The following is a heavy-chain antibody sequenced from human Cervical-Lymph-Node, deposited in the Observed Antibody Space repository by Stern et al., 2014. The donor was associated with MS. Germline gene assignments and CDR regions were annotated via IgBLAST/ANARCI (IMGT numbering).Heavy chain of an antibody. Sequence: VQLLESGPGLVKPSETLSLTCTVSGGSITNYYLRWIRQPPGKGLEWIVYIYDSGSTNFNPSLKSRVTISVHTTKNQFSQKLSSVTAADTGVYYCARDKGMFDLWGQGTLVTVSS. V-gene: IGHV4-59*01. CDR1: GGSITNYY. D-gene: IGHD3-10*02. CDR3: ARDKGMFDL. CDR2: IYDSGST. J-gene: IGHJ4*01.